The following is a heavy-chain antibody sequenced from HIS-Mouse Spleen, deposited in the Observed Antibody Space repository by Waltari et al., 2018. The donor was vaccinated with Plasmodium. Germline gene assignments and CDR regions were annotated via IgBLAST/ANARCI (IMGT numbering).Heavy chain of an antibody. CDR1: GFTFSYYR. J-gene: IGHJ2*01. CDR2: ISSSSSYI. V-gene: IGHV3-21*01. Sequence: EVQLVESGGGLVKPGGSLSSSCSASGFTFSYYRMAWVRQAQGKGLEWVSSISSSSSYIYYADSVKGRFTISRDNAKNSLYLQMNSLRAEDTAVYYCAREDILTGYYNDYWYFDLWGRGSLVTVSS. D-gene: IGHD3-9*01. CDR3: AREDILTGYYNDYWYFDL.